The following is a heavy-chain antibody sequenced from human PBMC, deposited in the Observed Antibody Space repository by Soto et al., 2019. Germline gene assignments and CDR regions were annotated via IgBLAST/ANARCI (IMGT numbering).Heavy chain of an antibody. CDR1: GDCISSSKW. D-gene: IGHD6-13*01. CDR2: IYHSGST. Sequence: QVQLQESGPGLVKPSGTLSLTCAVSGDCISSSKWWSCVRQPRGKGLEWIGEIYHSGSTNYNPCLKSRVIISVDKSKNQFSLKLSSVTDADTAVYYCARGERQQQRDYWGQGTLVTVSS. CDR3: ARGERQQQRDY. J-gene: IGHJ4*02. V-gene: IGHV4-4*02.